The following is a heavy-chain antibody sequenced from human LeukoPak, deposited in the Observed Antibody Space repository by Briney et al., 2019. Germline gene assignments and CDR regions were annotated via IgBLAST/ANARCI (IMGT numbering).Heavy chain of an antibody. D-gene: IGHD3-22*01. CDR2: ISYDGSNK. CDR3: GKAFWPYDNSGQVIYFDY. V-gene: IGHV3-30*18. Sequence: GRSLRLSCAASGFTFSSYGLHWVRQATGKGLEWVAVISYDGSNKYYADSVKGRFTISRDNPKNTLYLQMNSLRAEDTAVYYCGKAFWPYDNSGQVIYFDYWGQGALVTVSS. CDR1: GFTFSSYG. J-gene: IGHJ4*02.